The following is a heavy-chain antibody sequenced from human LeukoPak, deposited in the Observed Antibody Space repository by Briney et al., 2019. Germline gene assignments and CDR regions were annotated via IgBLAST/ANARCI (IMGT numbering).Heavy chain of an antibody. CDR1: GGSFSGYY. CDR2: INHSGST. V-gene: IGHV4-34*01. J-gene: IGHJ5*02. D-gene: IGHD6-13*01. CDR3: ARGLFLYSSSWFDP. Sequence: KPSETLSLTCAVYGGSFSGYYWSWIRQPPGKGLEWIGEINHSGSTNYNPSLKSRVTISVDTSKNQFSLKLSSVTAADTAVYYCARGLFLYSSSWFDPWGQGTLVTVSS.